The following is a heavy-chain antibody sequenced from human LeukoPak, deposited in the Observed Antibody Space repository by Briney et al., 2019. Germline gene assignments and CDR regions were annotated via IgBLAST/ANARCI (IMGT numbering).Heavy chain of an antibody. Sequence: SETLSLTCAVSGGSISSGGYSWSWIRQPPGKGLEWIGDIYHSGSTYYNPSLKSRVTISVDRSKNQFSLKLSSVTAADTAVYYCARVTYCSSTSCSYFDYWGQGTLVTVSS. CDR1: GGSISSGGYS. J-gene: IGHJ4*02. V-gene: IGHV4-30-2*01. CDR2: IYHSGST. D-gene: IGHD2-2*01. CDR3: ARVTYCSSTSCSYFDY.